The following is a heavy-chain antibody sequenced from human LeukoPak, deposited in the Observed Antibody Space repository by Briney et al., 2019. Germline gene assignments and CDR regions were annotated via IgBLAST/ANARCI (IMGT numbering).Heavy chain of an antibody. CDR2: IKQDGSKK. CDR1: GFTISNYW. D-gene: IGHD5-24*01. V-gene: IGHV3-7*01. CDR3: ARAGRGDAYEIGVFYFDY. J-gene: IGHJ4*02. Sequence: GGSLRLSCAASGFTISNYWMNWVRQAPGKGLEWVANIKQDGSKKYYVDSVKGRFTISRDNAKNSLYLQMNSLRAEDTAVYYCARAGRGDAYEIGVFYFDYWGQGTLVPVSS.